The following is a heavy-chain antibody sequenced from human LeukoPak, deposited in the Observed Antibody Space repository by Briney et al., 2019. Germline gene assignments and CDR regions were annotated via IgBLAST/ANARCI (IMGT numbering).Heavy chain of an antibody. J-gene: IGHJ3*02. CDR2: ISSNGGST. CDR1: GFTFSSYA. Sequence: GGSLRLPCAASGFTFSSYAMHWVRQAPGKGLEYVSAISSNGGSTYYANSVKGRFTISRDNSKNTLYLQMGSLRAEDMAVYYCASLAVAGTIGAFDIWGQGTMVTVSS. V-gene: IGHV3-64*01. D-gene: IGHD6-19*01. CDR3: ASLAVAGTIGAFDI.